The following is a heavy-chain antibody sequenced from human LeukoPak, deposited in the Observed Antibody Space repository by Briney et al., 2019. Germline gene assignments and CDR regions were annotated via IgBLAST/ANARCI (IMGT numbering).Heavy chain of an antibody. V-gene: IGHV4-38-2*02. J-gene: IGHJ4*02. CDR1: GDSIRRGYY. D-gene: IGHD3-22*01. Sequence: SETLSLTCTVSGDSIRRGYYWGWIRQTPGKGRQWIGSIYHSGGTYYEPSLKSRVTISVDTSRNQFSLKMSSVTAADTAVFYCARAVELYYDNSGYYSDPYFDYWGQGTLVTVSS. CDR2: IYHSGGT. CDR3: ARAVELYYDNSGYYSDPYFDY.